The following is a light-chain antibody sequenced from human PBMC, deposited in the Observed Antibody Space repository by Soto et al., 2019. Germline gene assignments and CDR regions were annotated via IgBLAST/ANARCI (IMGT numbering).Light chain of an antibody. J-gene: IGKJ1*01. V-gene: IGKV3D-15*01. CDR1: QSVRNN. CDR2: GAS. CDR3: QHYNNWPPWT. Sequence: EVVMTQTPATLSVSPGERATLSCRASQSVRNNLAWHQQQPGQAPRLLIYGASTRATGIPARFSGSGSGREFTLTISSRQSQDFAVYYCQHYNNWPPWTFGQGTKVEVK.